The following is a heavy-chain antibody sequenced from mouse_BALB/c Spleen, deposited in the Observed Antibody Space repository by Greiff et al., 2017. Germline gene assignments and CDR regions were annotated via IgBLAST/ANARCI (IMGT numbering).Heavy chain of an antibody. J-gene: IGHJ4*01. CDR3: ARSSDGYFLYAMDY. CDR1: GYTFTSYW. V-gene: IGHV1S81*02. D-gene: IGHD2-3*01. CDR2: INPSNGRT. Sequence: QVQLQQPGAELVKPGASVKLSCKASGYTFTSYWMHWVKRRPGQGLEWIGEINPSNGRTNYNEKFKSKATLTVDKSSSTAYMQLSSLTSEDSAVYYCARSSDGYFLYAMDYWGQGTSVTVSS.